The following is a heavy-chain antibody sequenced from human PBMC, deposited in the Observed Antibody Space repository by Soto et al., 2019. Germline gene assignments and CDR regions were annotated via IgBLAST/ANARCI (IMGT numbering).Heavy chain of an antibody. CDR1: GGSISSGGYY. CDR2: IYYSGST. D-gene: IGHD2-2*01. CDR3: ARDLGRRYCSSTSCSVYNWFDP. J-gene: IGHJ5*02. V-gene: IGHV4-31*03. Sequence: SETLSLTCTVSGGSISSGGYYWSWIRQHPGKGLEWIGYIYYSGSTYYNPSLKSRVTISVDTSKNQFSLKLSSVTAADTAVYYCARDLGRRYCSSTSCSVYNWFDPWGQGTLVTVSS.